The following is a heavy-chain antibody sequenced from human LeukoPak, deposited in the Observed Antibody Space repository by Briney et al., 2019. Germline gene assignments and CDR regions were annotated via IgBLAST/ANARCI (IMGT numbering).Heavy chain of an antibody. J-gene: IGHJ4*02. V-gene: IGHV3-66*01. CDR1: GFTVSSNY. CDR2: IYSGGST. Sequence: GGSLRLSCAASGFTVSSNYMSWVRQAPGKGLEWVSVIYSGGSTYYADSVKGKFTISRDNSKNTLYLQMNSLRAEDTAVYYCARAFGYGGNSFDYWGQGTLVTVSS. D-gene: IGHD4-23*01. CDR3: ARAFGYGGNSFDY.